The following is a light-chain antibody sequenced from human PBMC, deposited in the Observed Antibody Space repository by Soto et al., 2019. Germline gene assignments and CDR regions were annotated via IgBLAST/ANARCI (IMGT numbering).Light chain of an antibody. CDR2: GAS. J-gene: IGKJ4*01. Sequence: EIVMTQSPATLSVSPGERATLSFRASQSVSSNLAWYQQKPGQAPRLLIYGASTRATGIPARFSGSGSGTEFTLTISSLQSEDFALYYCQQSNNWPPLTFGGGTKVDIK. V-gene: IGKV3-15*01. CDR3: QQSNNWPPLT. CDR1: QSVSSN.